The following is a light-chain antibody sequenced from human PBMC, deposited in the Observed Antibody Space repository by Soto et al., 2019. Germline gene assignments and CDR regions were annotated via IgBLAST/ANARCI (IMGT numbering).Light chain of an antibody. CDR3: CSYAGSSTWV. J-gene: IGLJ3*02. V-gene: IGLV2-23*01. Sequence: QSALTQPASVSGSPGQSITISCTGTSSDVGSYKLVSWYQQHPGKAPKLMIYEGSTRASGVSNRSSGSKSGNTAYLTISGLQAEEEADYYCCSYAGSSTWVFGGGTKLPVL. CDR1: SSDVGSYKL. CDR2: EGS.